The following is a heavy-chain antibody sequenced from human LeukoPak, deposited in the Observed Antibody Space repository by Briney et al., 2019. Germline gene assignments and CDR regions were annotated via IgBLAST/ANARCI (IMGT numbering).Heavy chain of an antibody. V-gene: IGHV3-30-3*01. D-gene: IGHD3-22*01. CDR1: GFTFSSYA. CDR2: ISYDGSNE. Sequence: GGSLRLSCAASGFTFSSYAIHWVRQAPGKGLEWVAVISYDGSNEYYTDSVKGRFTIFRDNSKNTLYLQMNSLRAEDTAVYYCARQGTYYYDCSGSPSYYFDSWGQGTLVTVSS. J-gene: IGHJ4*02. CDR3: ARQGTYYYDCSGSPSYYFDS.